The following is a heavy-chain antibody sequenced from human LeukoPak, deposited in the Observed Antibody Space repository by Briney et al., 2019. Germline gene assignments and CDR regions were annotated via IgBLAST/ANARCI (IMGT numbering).Heavy chain of an antibody. CDR2: IYYSGST. CDR3: ARSGRDDSSGYYYYYYMDV. D-gene: IGHD3-22*01. CDR1: GFSLSTSGMC. V-gene: IGHV4-39*07. Sequence: SGPTLVNPTQTLTLTCTFSGFSLSTSGMCVSWIRQPPGKALEWLGSIYYSGSTYYNPSLKSRVTISVDTSKNEFSLKLSSVTAADTAVYYCARSGRDDSSGYYYYYYMDVWGKGTTVTVSS. J-gene: IGHJ6*03.